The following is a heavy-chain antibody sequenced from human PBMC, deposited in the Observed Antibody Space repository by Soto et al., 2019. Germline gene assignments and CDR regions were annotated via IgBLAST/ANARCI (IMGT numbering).Heavy chain of an antibody. J-gene: IGHJ5*02. D-gene: IGHD6-19*01. V-gene: IGHV1-69*13. CDR1: GGTFSSYA. CDR3: VPDSSGWYGS. Sequence: SVKVSCKASGGTFSSYAISWVRQAPGQGLEWMGGIIPIFGTANYAQKFQGRVTITADESTSTAYMELSSLRSEDTAVYYCVPDSSGWYGSWGQGTLVTVSS. CDR2: IIPIFGTA.